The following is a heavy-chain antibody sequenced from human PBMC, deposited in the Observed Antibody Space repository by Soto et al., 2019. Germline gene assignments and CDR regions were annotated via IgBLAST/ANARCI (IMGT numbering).Heavy chain of an antibody. J-gene: IGHJ6*02. CDR1: GFTFSNYE. D-gene: IGHD1-26*01. V-gene: IGHV3-48*03. CDR2: ISSRGSII. Sequence: GESLRLSCVASGFTFSNYEMNWVRQAPGRGLECVSYISSRGSIIYYADSVKGRFTISRDNAKNSLYLQMNSLRAEDTAVYYCARAIGGRYPYGLDVWGQGTKVTVSS. CDR3: ARAIGGRYPYGLDV.